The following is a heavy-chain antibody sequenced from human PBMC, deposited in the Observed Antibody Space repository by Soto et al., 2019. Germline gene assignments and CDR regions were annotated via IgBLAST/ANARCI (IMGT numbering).Heavy chain of an antibody. Sequence: QVQLVQSGAEVKKPGASVKVSCKASGYTFTSYGISWVRQAPGQGLEWMGWISAYNGNTNYAQKLQGRVTMTTDTSTSTADRELRSLRSDDTAVYYCASVATLYYFDYRGQGTLVTVSS. V-gene: IGHV1-18*01. D-gene: IGHD5-12*01. CDR1: GYTFTSYG. CDR3: ASVATLYYFDY. CDR2: ISAYNGNT. J-gene: IGHJ4*02.